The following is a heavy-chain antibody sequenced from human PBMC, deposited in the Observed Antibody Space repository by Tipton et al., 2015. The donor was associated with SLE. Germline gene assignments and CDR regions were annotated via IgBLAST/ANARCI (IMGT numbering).Heavy chain of an antibody. CDR1: GGSISSSDYN. CDR2: IYYSGST. Sequence: TLSLTCTVSGGSISSSDYNWGWIRQPPGKGLEWIGSIYYSGSTYYNLSLKSRVTISVDTSKNQFSLKLSSVTAADTAVYFCARQVRGYGGWFDPWGQGTLVTVSS. CDR3: ARQVRGYGGWFDP. V-gene: IGHV4-39*07. D-gene: IGHD5-12*01. J-gene: IGHJ5*02.